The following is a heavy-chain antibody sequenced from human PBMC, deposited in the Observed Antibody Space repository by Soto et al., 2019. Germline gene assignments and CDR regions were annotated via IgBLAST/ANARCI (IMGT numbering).Heavy chain of an antibody. V-gene: IGHV3-30-3*01. CDR3: ARDRLRYDDFWSGYSEHCFDY. CDR2: ISYDGSNK. D-gene: IGHD3-3*01. CDR1: GFTFSSYA. Sequence: GGSLRLSCAASGFTFSSYAMHWVRQAPGKGLEWVAVISYDGSNKYYADSVKGRFTISRDNSKNTLYLQMNSLRAEDTAVYYCARDRLRYDDFWSGYSEHCFDYWDQQTLVTVSS. J-gene: IGHJ4*02.